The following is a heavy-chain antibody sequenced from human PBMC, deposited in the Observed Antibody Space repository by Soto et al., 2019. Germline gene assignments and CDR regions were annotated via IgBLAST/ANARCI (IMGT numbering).Heavy chain of an antibody. J-gene: IGHJ4*02. Sequence: QAQLVQSGAEVKKPGASVKVSCKASGYTFTGYDINWVRQATGQGLEWMGWMHPNSGNTGYAQNFKGRVTMTRDNSITTAYMELTSLREDDSAVYYCAGEKVGTTGIDFGGQGNLVTVSS. D-gene: IGHD1-26*01. CDR3: AGEKVGTTGIDF. CDR2: MHPNSGNT. V-gene: IGHV1-8*01. CDR1: GYTFTGYD.